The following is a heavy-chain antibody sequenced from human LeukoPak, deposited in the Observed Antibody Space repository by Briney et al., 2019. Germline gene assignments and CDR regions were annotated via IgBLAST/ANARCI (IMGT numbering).Heavy chain of an antibody. D-gene: IGHD1-26*01. CDR1: GGSISGSTYY. Sequence: SETLSLTCTVSGGSISGSTYYWGWIRQTPGKGLEWIGSIYYSGSTYYNPSLKSRVTISVDTSKNQFSLKLSSVTAADTAVYYCARVGVGTTFGRLPVDFWGQGTLVTVSS. V-gene: IGHV4-39*07. J-gene: IGHJ4*02. CDR2: IYYSGST. CDR3: ARVGVGTTFGRLPVDF.